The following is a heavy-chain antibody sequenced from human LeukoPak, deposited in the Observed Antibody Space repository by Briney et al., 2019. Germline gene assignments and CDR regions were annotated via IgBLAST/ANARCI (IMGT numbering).Heavy chain of an antibody. CDR1: GFTFSSYS. J-gene: IGHJ4*02. D-gene: IGHD6-19*01. V-gene: IGHV3-48*04. Sequence: GGSLRLSCAASGFTFSSYSMNWVRQAPGKGLEWVSYISSSSSTIYYADSVKGRFTISRDNAKNSLYLQMNSLRAEDTAVYYCARTPAIIAVAGSFDYWGQGTLVTVSS. CDR3: ARTPAIIAVAGSFDY. CDR2: ISSSSSTI.